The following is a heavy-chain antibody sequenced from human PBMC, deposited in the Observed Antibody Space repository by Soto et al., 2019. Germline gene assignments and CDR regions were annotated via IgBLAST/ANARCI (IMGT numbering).Heavy chain of an antibody. CDR1: GYSISSGYY. Sequence: SETLSLTCVVSGYSISSGYYWGWIRQPPGKGLEWIGRIYHGGTTYYNPSLKSRVTISLDTPRNQSSLKLTSVTAADTAVYYCARSLLTSSWYAGSWGQGTLVTVSS. J-gene: IGHJ5*02. CDR3: ARSLLTSSWYAGS. D-gene: IGHD6-13*01. CDR2: IYHGGTT. V-gene: IGHV4-38-2*01.